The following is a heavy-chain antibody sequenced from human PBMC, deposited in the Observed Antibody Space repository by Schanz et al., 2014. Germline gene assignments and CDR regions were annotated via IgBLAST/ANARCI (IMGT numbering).Heavy chain of an antibody. Sequence: QGQLVQSGAEVKKPGASVKVSCTASGYTLKNYGISWVRQAPGLGLEWMGWISDYNGKTNYAQKFQDRVIMSTDRSSSTAYLELRSLTSDDSAIYYCARHRFGVFYYGLDVWGQGTTILVSS. J-gene: IGHJ6*02. CDR3: ARHRFGVFYYGLDV. CDR2: ISDYNGKT. D-gene: IGHD3-10*01. CDR1: GYTLKNYG. V-gene: IGHV1-18*01.